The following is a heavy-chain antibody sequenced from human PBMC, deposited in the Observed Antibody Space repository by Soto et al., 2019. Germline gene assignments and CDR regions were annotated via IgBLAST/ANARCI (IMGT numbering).Heavy chain of an antibody. J-gene: IGHJ5*02. CDR2: ISAYNGNT. CDR1: GCTFTNYG. D-gene: IGHD3-10*01. CDR3: ARGVGSGSYYNQYNWFDP. V-gene: IGHV1-18*01. Sequence: QVQLVQARAKVKKPGASVKVSCKASGCTFTNYGISWVRQAPGQGLEWMGWISAYNGNTKYAQKLQGRVTMTTDTSTSTAYMELRSLRSDDTAVYYCARGVGSGSYYNQYNWFDPWGQGTLVTVSS.